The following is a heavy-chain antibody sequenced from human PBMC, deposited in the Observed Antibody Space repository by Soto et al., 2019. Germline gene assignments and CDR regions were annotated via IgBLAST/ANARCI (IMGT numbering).Heavy chain of an antibody. D-gene: IGHD3-16*01. CDR2: IYSSGTT. V-gene: IGHV4-4*08. J-gene: IGHJ6*02. CDR3: ARGGPYDMDV. CDR1: GVSISGFY. Sequence: SETLSLTCTVSGVSISGFYWSWIRQPPGKGLEWIGYIYSSGTTIYNPSLESRVTMSVDTSKNQFSLNLGSVTAADTAVYYCARGGPYDMDVWGQGTTVTVSS.